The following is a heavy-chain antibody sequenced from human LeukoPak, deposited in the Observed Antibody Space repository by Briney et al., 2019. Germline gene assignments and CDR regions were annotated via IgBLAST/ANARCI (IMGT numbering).Heavy chain of an antibody. CDR3: ARNDIAAAGYNWFDP. Sequence: SETLSLTCAVYGGSFSGYYWSWIRQPPGKGLEWIGEINHSGSTNYNPSLKSRVTISVDTSKNLFSLKLSSVTAADTAVYYCARNDIAAAGYNWFDPWGQGTLVTVSS. CDR1: GGSFSGYY. V-gene: IGHV4-34*01. J-gene: IGHJ5*02. D-gene: IGHD6-13*01. CDR2: INHSGST.